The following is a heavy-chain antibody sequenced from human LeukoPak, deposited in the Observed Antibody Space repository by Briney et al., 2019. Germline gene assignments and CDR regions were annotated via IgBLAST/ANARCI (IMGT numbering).Heavy chain of an antibody. J-gene: IGHJ5*02. Sequence: MTSETLSLTCAVYGGSFSGYYWSWIRQPPGKGLEWIGEINHSGSTNYNPSLKSRVTISVDTSKNQFSLKLSSVTAADTAVYYCARRRHYGDYVKGFDPWGQGTLVTVSS. CDR2: INHSGST. CDR1: GGSFSGYY. V-gene: IGHV4-34*01. CDR3: ARRRHYGDYVKGFDP. D-gene: IGHD4-17*01.